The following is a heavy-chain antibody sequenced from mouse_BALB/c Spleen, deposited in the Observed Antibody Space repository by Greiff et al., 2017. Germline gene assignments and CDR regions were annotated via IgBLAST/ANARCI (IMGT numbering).Heavy chain of an antibody. Sequence: VESGGGLVQPGGSLKLSCAASGFTFSSYGMSWVRQTPDKRLELVATINSNGGSTYYPDSVKGRFTISRDNAKNTLYLQMSSLKSEDTAMYYCASDGSYAMDYWGQGTSVTVSS. CDR1: GFTFSSYG. V-gene: IGHV5-6-3*01. J-gene: IGHJ4*01. D-gene: IGHD2-2*01. CDR3: ASDGSYAMDY. CDR2: INSNGGST.